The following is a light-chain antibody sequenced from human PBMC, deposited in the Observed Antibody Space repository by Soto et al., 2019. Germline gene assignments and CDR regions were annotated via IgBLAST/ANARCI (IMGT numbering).Light chain of an antibody. CDR2: GAS. J-gene: IGKJ1*01. CDR1: QVISNS. Sequence: DIQMTQSPSSLSASVGDRVTNTYRASQVISNSLAWYQQRPGKVPNLLISGASTLQSGVPSRFSASGSGTDFTLTISSLQPEDVATYYCQKYNSAPWTFGQGTKVDIK. CDR3: QKYNSAPWT. V-gene: IGKV1-27*01.